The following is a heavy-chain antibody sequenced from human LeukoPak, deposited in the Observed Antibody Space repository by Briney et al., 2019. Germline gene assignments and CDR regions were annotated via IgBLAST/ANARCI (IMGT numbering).Heavy chain of an antibody. D-gene: IGHD3-10*01. CDR2: INHSGST. CDR3: ARAVMVRGVITYYFDY. J-gene: IGHJ4*02. V-gene: IGHV4-34*01. CDR1: GGSFSGYY. Sequence: PSETLSLTCAVYGGSFSGYYWSWIRQPPGKGLEWIGEINHSGSTNYNPSLKSRVTISVDTSKNQFSLKLSSVTAADTAVYYCARAVMVRGVITYYFDYWGQGTLVTVSS.